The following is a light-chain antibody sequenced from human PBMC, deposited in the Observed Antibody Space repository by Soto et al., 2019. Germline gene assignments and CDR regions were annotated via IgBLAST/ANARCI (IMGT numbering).Light chain of an antibody. Sequence: QSALTQPPPASGSPGQSVTISCTGTSSDVGGYNYVSWYQQHPGKAPKLMIYEVSRRPSGVPDRFSGSKSGNTASLTVSGLQAEDEADYYCSSYAGRNTVFGTGTKVSVL. V-gene: IGLV2-8*01. J-gene: IGLJ1*01. CDR1: SSDVGGYNY. CDR2: EVS. CDR3: SSYAGRNTV.